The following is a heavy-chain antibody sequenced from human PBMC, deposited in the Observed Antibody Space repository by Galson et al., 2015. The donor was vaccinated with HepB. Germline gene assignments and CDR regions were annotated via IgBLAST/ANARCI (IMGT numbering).Heavy chain of an antibody. Sequence: SCKASGGTFSSYAISWVRQAPGQGLEWMGGIIPIFGTANYAQKFQGRVTITADESTNTAYMELTSLRSDDTAVYYCARGLRSYYDSNGYWAAYFDYWGQGTLVTVSS. CDR1: GGTFSSYA. CDR2: IIPIFGTA. J-gene: IGHJ4*02. D-gene: IGHD3-22*01. CDR3: ARGLRSYYDSNGYWAAYFDY. V-gene: IGHV1-69*01.